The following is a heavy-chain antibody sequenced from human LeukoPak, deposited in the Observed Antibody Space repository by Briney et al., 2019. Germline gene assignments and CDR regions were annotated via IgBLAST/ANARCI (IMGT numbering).Heavy chain of an antibody. Sequence: GRSLRLSCAVSGFIFSSSGIHWVRQAPGKGLEWVAFISFDGSIKYYVVSVKGRFTISTDNSKNTLYLDMNSLRTEDTAVYYCAIPYGDFVYWGQGMLVTVSS. CDR3: AIPYGDFVY. CDR2: ISFDGSIK. J-gene: IGHJ4*02. D-gene: IGHD4-17*01. CDR1: GFIFSSSG. V-gene: IGHV3-30*03.